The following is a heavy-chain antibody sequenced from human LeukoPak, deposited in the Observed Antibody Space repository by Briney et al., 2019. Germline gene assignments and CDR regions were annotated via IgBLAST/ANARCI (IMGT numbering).Heavy chain of an antibody. J-gene: IGHJ4*02. CDR2: INHSGST. CDR1: GGSFSGYY. V-gene: IGHV4-34*01. Sequence: SETLSLTCAVYGGSFSGYYWSWIRQPPGKGLEWIGEINHSGSTNYNPSLKSRVTISVDTSKNQFSLKLSSVTAADTAVYYCATPTQYYDILTGYFSHPSWGQGTLVTVSS. D-gene: IGHD3-9*01. CDR3: ATPTQYYDILTGYFSHPS.